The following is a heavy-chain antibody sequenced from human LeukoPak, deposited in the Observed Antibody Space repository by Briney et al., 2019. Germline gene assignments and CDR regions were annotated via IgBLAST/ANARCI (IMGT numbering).Heavy chain of an antibody. D-gene: IGHD5-18*01. V-gene: IGHV4-39*07. CDR3: ARGNSYGRTYYFDY. CDR1: GGSINSSNYY. J-gene: IGHJ4*02. Sequence: PLETLSLTCSVSGGSINSSNYYWGWIRQPPGKGLEWIGSIFHSGTTYYNPSLRSRVTISVDTSKNQFSLKLSSVTAADTAVYYCARGNSYGRTYYFDYWGQGTLVTVSS. CDR2: IFHSGTT.